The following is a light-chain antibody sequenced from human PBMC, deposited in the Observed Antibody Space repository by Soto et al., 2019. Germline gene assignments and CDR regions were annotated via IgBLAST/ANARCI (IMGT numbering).Light chain of an antibody. CDR2: GAS. CDR3: QQRSNWPIT. CDR1: ENVRTF. V-gene: IGKV3-11*01. J-gene: IGKJ5*01. Sequence: EFVLTRSPATLSLSPGERATLSCRASENVRTFVDWYQQKPGQAPRLLIHGASNRATGIPARFSGSGSGTDFTLTISNLEPEDFAVYYCQQRSNWPITFGQGTRLENK.